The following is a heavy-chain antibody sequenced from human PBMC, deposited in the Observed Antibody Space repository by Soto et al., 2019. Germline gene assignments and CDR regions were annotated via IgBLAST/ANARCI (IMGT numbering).Heavy chain of an antibody. V-gene: IGHV4-4*02. D-gene: IGHD2-2*01. CDR2: IYHTGST. J-gene: IGHJ4*02. CDR1: GGSISSSNW. Sequence: QVQLQESGPGLVKPSGTLSLTCAVSGGSISSSNWWTWVRQPPGKGLEWIGEIYHTGSTNYNPSLKSRVTISVDKSKSQFSLKLTSVTAADTAVYYCTRGVVPSARSFFDYWGQGTLVTVSS. CDR3: TRGVVPSARSFFDY.